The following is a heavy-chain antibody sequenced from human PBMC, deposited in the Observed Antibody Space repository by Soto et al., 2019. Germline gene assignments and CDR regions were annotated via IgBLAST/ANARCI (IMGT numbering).Heavy chain of an antibody. Sequence: TSETLSLTCAVSGYSIRSGYFWGWIRQPPGKGLEWIGSMYHSGITYYNLSLKSRVTISVDTSKNQLSLKLSSATAADTAVYYCARSMYSTSAQLYYGMDVWGQGTTVTVSS. D-gene: IGHD6-6*01. V-gene: IGHV4-38-2*01. CDR1: GYSIRSGYF. CDR2: MYHSGIT. CDR3: ARSMYSTSAQLYYGMDV. J-gene: IGHJ6*02.